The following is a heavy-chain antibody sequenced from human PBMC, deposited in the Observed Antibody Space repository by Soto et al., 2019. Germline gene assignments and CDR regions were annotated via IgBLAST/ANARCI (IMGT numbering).Heavy chain of an antibody. Sequence: ASVKVSCKASGYTFTGYYMHWVRQAPGQGLEWMGWINPNSGGTNYAQKFQGRVTMTRDTSISTAYMELSRLRSDDTAVYYCARVKPYSNYHYYGMDVWGQGTTVTVYS. CDR2: INPNSGGT. V-gene: IGHV1-2*02. J-gene: IGHJ6*02. CDR3: ARVKPYSNYHYYGMDV. D-gene: IGHD4-4*01. CDR1: GYTFTGYY.